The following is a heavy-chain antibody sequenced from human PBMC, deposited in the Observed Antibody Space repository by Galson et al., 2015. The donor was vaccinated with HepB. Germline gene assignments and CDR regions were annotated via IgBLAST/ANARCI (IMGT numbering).Heavy chain of an antibody. D-gene: IGHD6-19*01. CDR1: GYTFTSYG. Sequence: SVKVSCKASGYTFTSYGISWVRQAPGQGLEWMGWISAYNGNTNYAQKLQGRVTMTTDTSTSTAYMELRSLRSDDTAVYYCARDVIAVAGIVGDWFDPWGQGTLVTVSS. CDR3: ARDVIAVAGIVGDWFDP. V-gene: IGHV1-18*01. CDR2: ISAYNGNT. J-gene: IGHJ5*02.